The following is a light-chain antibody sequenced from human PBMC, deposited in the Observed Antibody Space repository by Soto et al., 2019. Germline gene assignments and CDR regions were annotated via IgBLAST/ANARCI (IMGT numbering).Light chain of an antibody. J-gene: IGKJ1*01. V-gene: IGKV3-11*01. CDR1: ENVRTF. CDR3: QQHSHWPPWT. CDR2: GAS. Sequence: EVVLTQSPATLSLFPGDGATISWRASENVRTFVDWYQQKPGQAPRLLIYGASNRATGIPARFSGSGSGTDFTLTISNLEPEDFAVYYCQQHSHWPPWTFGQGTKVDIK.